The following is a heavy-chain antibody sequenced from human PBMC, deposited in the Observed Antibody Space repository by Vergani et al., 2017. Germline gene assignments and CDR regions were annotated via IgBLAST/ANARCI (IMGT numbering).Heavy chain of an antibody. V-gene: IGHV1-58*02. CDR1: GFTFTSSA. CDR2: IVVGSGNT. D-gene: IGHD3-10*01. J-gene: IGHJ3*02. Sequence: QMQLVQSGPEVKKPGTSVKLSCKASGFTFTSSAMQWVRQARGQRLEWIGWIVVGSGNTNYAQKFQERVTITRDMSTSTAYMELSSLRSEDTAVYYCAAAILSGSYYWDAFDIWGQGTMVTVSS. CDR3: AAAILSGSYYWDAFDI.